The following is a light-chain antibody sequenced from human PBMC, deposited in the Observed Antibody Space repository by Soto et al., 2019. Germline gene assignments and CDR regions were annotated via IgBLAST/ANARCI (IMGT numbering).Light chain of an antibody. CDR3: ETWDSNVWV. J-gene: IGLJ3*02. CDR2: LEGSGSY. CDR1: SGHSSYI. Sequence: QPVLTQSSSASASLGSSVKLTCTLSSGHSSYIIAWHQQQPGKAPRYSMKLEGSGSYNKGSGVPDRFSGSSSGADRYLTISNLQFEDEADYYCETWDSNVWVFGGGTKLTVL. V-gene: IGLV4-60*02.